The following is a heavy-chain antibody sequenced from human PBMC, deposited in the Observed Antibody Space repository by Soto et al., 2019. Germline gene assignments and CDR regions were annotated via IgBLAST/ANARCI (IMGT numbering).Heavy chain of an antibody. CDR3: ARSLGITMVRGVITSSYYGMDV. Sequence: QVQLVQSGAKVKKPGSSVKVSCKASGGTFSSYAISWVRQAPGQGLEWMGGIIPIFGTANYAQKFQGRVTITADESTSTAYMELSSLRSEDTAVYYCARSLGITMVRGVITSSYYGMDVWGQGTTVTVSS. CDR2: IIPIFGTA. D-gene: IGHD3-10*01. J-gene: IGHJ6*02. V-gene: IGHV1-69*01. CDR1: GGTFSSYA.